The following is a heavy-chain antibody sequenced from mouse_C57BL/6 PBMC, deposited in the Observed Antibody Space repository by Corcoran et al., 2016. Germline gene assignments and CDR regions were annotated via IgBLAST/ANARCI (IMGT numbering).Heavy chain of an antibody. CDR3: ARRMDDYSFAY. V-gene: IGHV1-19*01. J-gene: IGHJ3*01. D-gene: IGHD2-4*01. CDR1: GYTFTDYY. Sequence: EVQLQQSGPVLVKPGASVKMSCKASGYTFTDYYMNWVKQSHGKSLEWIGVINPYNGGTSYNQKFKGKATLTCDKSSSTAYMELNSLTSEDSAVYYCARRMDDYSFAYWGQGTLVTVSA. CDR2: INPYNGGT.